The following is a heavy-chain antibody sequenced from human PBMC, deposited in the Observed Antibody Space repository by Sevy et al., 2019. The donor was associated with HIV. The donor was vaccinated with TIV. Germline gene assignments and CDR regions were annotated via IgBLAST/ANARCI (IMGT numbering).Heavy chain of an antibody. J-gene: IGHJ4*02. CDR3: ARDSDNYDILTGYYPFDY. V-gene: IGHV1-46*01. CDR1: GYTFTSQY. D-gene: IGHD3-9*01. Sequence: ASVKVSCKASGYTFTSQYMHWVRQAPGQGLEWMGIINPSGGSTSYAQKFQGRVTTTRDTSTSTVYMGLSSLRSEDTAVYYCARDSDNYDILTGYYPFDYWGQGTLVTVSS. CDR2: INPSGGST.